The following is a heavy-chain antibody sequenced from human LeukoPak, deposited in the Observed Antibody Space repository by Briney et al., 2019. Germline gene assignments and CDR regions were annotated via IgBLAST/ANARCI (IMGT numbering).Heavy chain of an antibody. D-gene: IGHD1-26*01. Sequence: GSLRLSCAASGFTFSDYYMSWIRQAPGKGLEWVSYISSSGSTIYYADSVKGRFTISRDNAKNSLYLQMNSLRAEDTAVYYCASGSSEYYYYYGMDVWGQGTTVTFSS. V-gene: IGHV3-11*01. J-gene: IGHJ6*02. CDR1: GFTFSDYY. CDR3: ASGSSEYYYYYGMDV. CDR2: ISSSGSTI.